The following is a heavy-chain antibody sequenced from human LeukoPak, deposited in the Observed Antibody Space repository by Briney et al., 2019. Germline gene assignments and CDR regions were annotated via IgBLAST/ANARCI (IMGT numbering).Heavy chain of an antibody. CDR1: GGTFSSYA. D-gene: IGHD6-13*01. J-gene: IGHJ3*02. V-gene: IGHV1-69*13. Sequence: GASVKVSCKASGGTFSSYAISWVRQAPGQGLEWMGGIIPIFGTADYAQKFQGRVTITADESTSTAYMELSSLRSEDTAVYYCASWAAAPGAFDIWGQGTMVTVSS. CDR2: IIPIFGTA. CDR3: ASWAAAPGAFDI.